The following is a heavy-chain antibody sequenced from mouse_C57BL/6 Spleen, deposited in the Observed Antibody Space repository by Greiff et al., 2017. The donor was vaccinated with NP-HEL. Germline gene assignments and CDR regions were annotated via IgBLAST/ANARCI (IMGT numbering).Heavy chain of an antibody. Sequence: VQLQQPGAELVMPGASVKLSCKASGYTFTSYWMHWVKQRPGQGLEWIGEIDPSDSYTNYNQKFKGKSTLTVDKSSSTAYMQLSSLISEDSAVYYCARGNGTGFAYWGQGTLVTVSA. CDR3: ARGNGTGFAY. CDR2: IDPSDSYT. J-gene: IGHJ3*01. V-gene: IGHV1-69*01. D-gene: IGHD4-1*01. CDR1: GYTFTSYW.